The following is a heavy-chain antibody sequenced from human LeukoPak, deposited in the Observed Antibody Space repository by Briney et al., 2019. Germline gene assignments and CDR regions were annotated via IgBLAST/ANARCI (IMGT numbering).Heavy chain of an antibody. CDR1: GGSISSYY. D-gene: IGHD3-3*01. J-gene: IGHJ4*02. CDR3: ARDTFLSGYFDY. CDR2: IYYSGST. V-gene: IGHV4-59*01. Sequence: SETLSLTCTVSGGSISSYYWSWIRQPPGKGLEWIGYIYYSGSTNYNPSLKSRVTISVDTSKNQFSLKLSSVTAADTAVYYCARDTFLSGYFDYWGQGTLVTVSS.